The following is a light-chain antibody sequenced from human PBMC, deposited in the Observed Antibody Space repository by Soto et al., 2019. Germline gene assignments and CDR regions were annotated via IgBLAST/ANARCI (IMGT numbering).Light chain of an antibody. CDR3: QQSYSTGWT. CDR1: QSISSY. V-gene: IGKV1-39*01. CDR2: AAS. J-gene: IGKJ1*01. Sequence: DIHMTQSPSSLSAALEDRVTITCRASQSISSYLNWYQQKPGKAPKLLIYAASSLQSGVPSRFSGSGSGTDFTLTISSLQPEDFATYYCQQSYSTGWTFGQGTKVDIK.